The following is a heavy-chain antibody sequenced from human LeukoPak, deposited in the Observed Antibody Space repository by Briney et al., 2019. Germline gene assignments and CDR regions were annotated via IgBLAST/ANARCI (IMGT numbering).Heavy chain of an antibody. CDR1: GGSISSGSYY. V-gene: IGHV4-61*02. D-gene: IGHD3-22*01. CDR2: IYTSGST. Sequence: PSETLSLTCTVSGGSISSGSYYWSWIRQPAGKGLGWIGRIYTSGSTNYIPSLKSRVTISVDTSKNQFSLKLSSVTAADTAVYYCASAYYYYDSSGYSRPFDYWGQGTLVTVSS. CDR3: ASAYYYYDSSGYSRPFDY. J-gene: IGHJ4*02.